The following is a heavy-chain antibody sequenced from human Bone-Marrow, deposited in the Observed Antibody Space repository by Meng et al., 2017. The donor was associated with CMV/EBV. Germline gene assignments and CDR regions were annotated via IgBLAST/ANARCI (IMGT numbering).Heavy chain of an antibody. CDR1: GFTFSSYW. V-gene: IGHV3-74*01. Sequence: GESLKISCAASGFTFSSYWMHWVRQAPGKGLVWVSRINSDGSSTSYADSVKGRFTISRDNAKNSLYLQMNSLRAEDTAVYYCATVVTLLSYWGQGTLVTVSS. J-gene: IGHJ4*02. CDR2: INSDGSST. CDR3: ATVVTLLSY. D-gene: IGHD4-23*01.